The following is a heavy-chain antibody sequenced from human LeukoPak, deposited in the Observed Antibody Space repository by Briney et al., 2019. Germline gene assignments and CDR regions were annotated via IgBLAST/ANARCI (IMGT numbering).Heavy chain of an antibody. V-gene: IGHV4-4*02. CDR3: ARGQSGTYGTFDY. J-gene: IGHJ4*02. CDR1: DGSISSYNW. Sequence: SGTLSLTCAVSDGSISSYNWWSWVRQPPGKGLEWIGEIFHSGSTNYNPSLKSRVTISVDKSKNQSSLKLSSVTAADTAIYYCARGQSGTYGTFDYWGQGTLVTVSS. D-gene: IGHD1-26*01. CDR2: IFHSGST.